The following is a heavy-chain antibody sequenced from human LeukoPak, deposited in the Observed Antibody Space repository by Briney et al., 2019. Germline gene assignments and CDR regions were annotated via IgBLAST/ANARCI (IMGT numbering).Heavy chain of an antibody. J-gene: IGHJ4*02. CDR1: GGSLSSYY. D-gene: IGHD1/OR15-1a*01. Sequence: PSETLSLTCTVSGGSLSSYYWSWIRQPSGKGLEWIGYIYYSGSTNYNPSLTSRVTISVDTSKNQFSLKLASVTTADTAVYYCARAAPWEQPDYWGQGTLVTVSS. V-gene: IGHV4-59*01. CDR2: IYYSGST. CDR3: ARAAPWEQPDY.